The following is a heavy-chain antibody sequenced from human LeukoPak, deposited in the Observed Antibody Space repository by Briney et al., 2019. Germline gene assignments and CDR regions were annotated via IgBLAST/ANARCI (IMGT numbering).Heavy chain of an antibody. Sequence: PSETLSLTCAVYGGSFSGYYWSWIRQPPGKGLEWIGEINHRGSTNYNPSLKSRVTISVDTSKNQFSLKLSSVTAADTAVYYCARVSFPYSSSSRGGWFDPWGQGTLVTVSS. CDR3: ARVSFPYSSSSRGGWFDP. CDR2: INHRGST. J-gene: IGHJ5*02. V-gene: IGHV4-34*01. D-gene: IGHD6-6*01. CDR1: GGSFSGYY.